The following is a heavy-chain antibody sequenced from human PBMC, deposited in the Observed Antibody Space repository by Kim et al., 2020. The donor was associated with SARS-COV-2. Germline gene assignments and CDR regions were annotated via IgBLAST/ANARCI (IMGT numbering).Heavy chain of an antibody. D-gene: IGHD3-10*01. Sequence: YADSVKGRFTSFRDLSNNTLYLQMHSLRAEDTAIYYCAIVYGSGSYYFDNWGPGTVVTVSS. CDR3: AIVYGSGSYYFDN. J-gene: IGHJ4*02. V-gene: IGHV3-66*01.